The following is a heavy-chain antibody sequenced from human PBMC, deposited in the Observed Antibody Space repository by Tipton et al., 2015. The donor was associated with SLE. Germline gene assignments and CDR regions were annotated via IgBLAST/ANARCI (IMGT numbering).Heavy chain of an antibody. Sequence: TLSLTCTVSGGAVNTDSYYWSWIRQPPGKGLEWIGEINHSGSTNYNPSLKSRVTISVDTSKNQFSLKLSSVTAADTAVYYCAREAGDPPYFQHWGQGTLVTVSS. J-gene: IGHJ1*01. D-gene: IGHD2-21*02. V-gene: IGHV4-39*07. CDR3: AREAGDPPYFQH. CDR1: GGAVNTDSYY. CDR2: INHSGST.